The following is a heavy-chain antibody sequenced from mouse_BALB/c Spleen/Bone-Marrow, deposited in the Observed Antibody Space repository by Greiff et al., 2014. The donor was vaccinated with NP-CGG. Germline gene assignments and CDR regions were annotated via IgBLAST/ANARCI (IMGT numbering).Heavy chain of an antibody. CDR2: ILPGSGST. Sequence: QVQLQQSGMPLFDCKTSVEISCKATGYTFSSYWIEWVKQRPGHGLEWIGEILPGSGSTNYNEKFKGKATFTADKSSNTASMQRSSLTSEDSAVYYCARRGISWFAYGGQGTLVTVSA. CDR1: GYTFSSYW. CDR3: ARRGISWFAY. J-gene: IGHJ3*01. V-gene: IGHV1-9*01.